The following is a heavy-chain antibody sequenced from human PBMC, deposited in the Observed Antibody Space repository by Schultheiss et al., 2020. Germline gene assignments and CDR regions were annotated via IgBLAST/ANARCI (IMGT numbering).Heavy chain of an antibody. V-gene: IGHV3-23*01. CDR2: ISGSGGST. CDR1: GGSISSSSYY. CDR3: ARDRDGMDV. J-gene: IGHJ6*02. Sequence: ATLSLTCTVSGGSISSSSYYWSWIRQPPGKGLEWVSAISGSGGSTYYADSVKGRFTISRDNSKNTLYLQMNSLRAEDTAVYYCARDRDGMDVWGQGTTVTVSS.